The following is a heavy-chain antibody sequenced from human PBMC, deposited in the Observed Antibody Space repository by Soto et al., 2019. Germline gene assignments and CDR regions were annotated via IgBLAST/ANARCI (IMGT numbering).Heavy chain of an antibody. D-gene: IGHD6-6*01. J-gene: IGHJ6*02. CDR3: VSMRYDRSSLSVAHYCMDV. CDR1: GDSVSSNSAA. V-gene: IGHV6-1*01. CDR2: TYYRSKWYN. Sequence: QVQLQQSGPGLVKPSQTLSLTCAISGDSVSSNSAAWNWIRQSPSRGLEWLGRTYYRSKWYNDYDPPVNSQLTITPDTTNNPFSLQLNSVTPADTAVYYCVSMRYDRSSLSVAHYCMDVWGQGTPVTVSS.